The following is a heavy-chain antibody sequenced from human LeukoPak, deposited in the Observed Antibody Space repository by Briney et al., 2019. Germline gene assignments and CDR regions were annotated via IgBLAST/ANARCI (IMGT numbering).Heavy chain of an antibody. Sequence: HPGGSLRLSCAASGFTFSSYEMNWVRQAPGKGLEWVSYISSSGSTIYYADSVKGRYTISRDNAKNSLYLQMNSLRAEDTAVYYCAELGITMIGGVWGKGTTVTISS. CDR1: GFTFSSYE. J-gene: IGHJ6*04. D-gene: IGHD3-10*02. CDR2: ISSSGSTI. V-gene: IGHV3-48*03. CDR3: AELGITMIGGV.